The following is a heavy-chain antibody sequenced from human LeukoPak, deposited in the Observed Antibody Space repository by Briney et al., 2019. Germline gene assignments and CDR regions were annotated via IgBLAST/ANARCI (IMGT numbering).Heavy chain of an antibody. CDR1: GGTFSSYA. CDR2: IIPIFGTA. Sequence: SVKVSCKASGGTFSSYAISWVRQAPGQGLEWMGGIIPIFGTANYAQEFQGRVTITADESTSTAYMELSSLRSEDTAVYYCAREEDNSSGYYWFDPWGQGTLVTVSS. J-gene: IGHJ5*02. D-gene: IGHD3-22*01. V-gene: IGHV1-69*13. CDR3: AREEDNSSGYYWFDP.